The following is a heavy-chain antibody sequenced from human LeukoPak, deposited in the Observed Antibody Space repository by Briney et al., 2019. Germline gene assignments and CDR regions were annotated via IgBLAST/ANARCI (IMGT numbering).Heavy chain of an antibody. J-gene: IGHJ4*02. CDR2: ISGSGGST. V-gene: IGHV3-23*01. CDR3: AKGGYGDYNLFDY. CDR1: GFTFSSYG. D-gene: IGHD4-17*01. Sequence: PGGSLRLSCAASGFTFSSYGMSWVRQAPGKGLEWVSAISGSGGSTYYADSVKDRFTISRDNSKNTLYLQMNSLRAEDTAVYYCAKGGYGDYNLFDYWGQGTLVTVSS.